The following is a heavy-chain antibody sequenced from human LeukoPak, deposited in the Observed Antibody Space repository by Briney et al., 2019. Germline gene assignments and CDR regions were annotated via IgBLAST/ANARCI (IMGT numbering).Heavy chain of an antibody. D-gene: IGHD6-13*01. V-gene: IGHV4-4*07. J-gene: IGHJ4*02. CDR2: IYTSGNT. Sequence: KPSETLSLTCTVSGGSISSYQWSWIRQPAGKGLEWIGRIYTSGNTNYNPSLKSRVTMSVDTSKNQFSLKLNSVTAADTAVYYCVRGDWDRSWPYFDFWGQGTLVTVSS. CDR3: VRGDWDRSWPYFDF. CDR1: GGSISSYQ.